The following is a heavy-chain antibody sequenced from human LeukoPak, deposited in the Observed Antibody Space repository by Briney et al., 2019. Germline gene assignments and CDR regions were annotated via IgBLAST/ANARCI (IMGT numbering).Heavy chain of an antibody. V-gene: IGHV3-21*01. CDR2: ISSRGDDI. D-gene: IGHD3-16*02. Sequence: GGSRRLSCTASTLTFGEYTMSWVRQAPRKRLEWVSSISSRGDDIDYADSVKGRFTISRDNSKNSLYLQMNSLRVEDKAVYNCARSPSSFDPWGQGAQVTVSS. J-gene: IGHJ5*02. CDR1: TLTFGEYT. CDR3: ARSPSSFDP.